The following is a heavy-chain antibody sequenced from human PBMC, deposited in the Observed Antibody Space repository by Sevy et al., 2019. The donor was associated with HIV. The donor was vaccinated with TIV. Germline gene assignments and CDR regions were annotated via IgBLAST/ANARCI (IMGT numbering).Heavy chain of an antibody. CDR3: ARDQGAVVIVAATLFEY. CDR2: ISYDGSNK. Sequence: GGSLRLSCAASGFTFSSYAMLWVRQAPGKGLEWVAVISYDGSNKYYADSVKGRFTISRDNSKNTLYLEMNSLRTEDTAVYYCARDQGAVVIVAATLFEYWGQGTLVTVSS. CDR1: GFTFSSYA. D-gene: IGHD2-15*01. J-gene: IGHJ4*02. V-gene: IGHV3-30*04.